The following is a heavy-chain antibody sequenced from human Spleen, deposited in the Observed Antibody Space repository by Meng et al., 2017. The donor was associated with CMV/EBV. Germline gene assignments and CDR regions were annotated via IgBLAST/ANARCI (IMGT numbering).Heavy chain of an antibody. Sequence: SETLSLTCAVYGGSFSGYYWSWIRQPPGKGLEWIGEINQSGSTNYNPSLKSRVTITLDTSKNQFSLKLTSVTAADTAVYYCARGRETWRILYTLWGQGTTVTVSS. J-gene: IGHJ6*02. CDR2: INQSGST. CDR3: ARGRETWRILYTL. CDR1: GGSFSGYY. V-gene: IGHV4-34*01. D-gene: IGHD2-8*01.